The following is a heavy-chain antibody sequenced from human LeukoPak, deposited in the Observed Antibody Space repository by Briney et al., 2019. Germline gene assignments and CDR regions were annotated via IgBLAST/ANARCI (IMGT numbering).Heavy chain of an antibody. CDR1: GYRFTDDY. D-gene: IGHD1-20*01. J-gene: IGHJ4*02. V-gene: IGHV1-2*02. CDR2: INPDSGFT. Sequence: VASVKVSCKASGYRFTDDYMHWVRQAPGHRLEWMGWINPDSGFTVYAQKFQGRVTMTRDTSISTAYMEVRRLRSDDTAVYYCAPTSEAYTSNWNVWGQGTLVTVSS. CDR3: APTSEAYTSNWNV.